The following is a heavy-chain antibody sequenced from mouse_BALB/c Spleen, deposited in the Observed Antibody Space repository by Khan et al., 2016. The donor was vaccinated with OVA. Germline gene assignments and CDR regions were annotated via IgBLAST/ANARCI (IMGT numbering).Heavy chain of an antibody. Sequence: VQLQQSGAELARPGASVKMSCKASGYTFTSYTIHWIKKRPGQGLEWIGYINPSNGYTNYNQKLKDKATLTTDKSSTTAYLQLSSLTSDDSAVDNCVRDGAYHRNDGWFAYWGQGTLVTVSA. J-gene: IGHJ3*01. V-gene: IGHV1-4*01. CDR3: VRDGAYHRNDGWFAY. D-gene: IGHD2-14*01. CDR2: INPSNGYT. CDR1: GYTFTSYT.